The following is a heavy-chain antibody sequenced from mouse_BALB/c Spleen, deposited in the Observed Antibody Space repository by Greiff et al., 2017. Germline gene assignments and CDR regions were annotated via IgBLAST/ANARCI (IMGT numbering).Heavy chain of an antibody. Sequence: EVQLQQSGAELVRSGASVKLSCTASGFNIKDYYMHWVKQRPEQGLEWIGWIDPENGDTEYAPKFQGKATMTADTSSNTAYLQLSSLTSEDTAVYYGNAWMYDGYGYWGQGTRGTVAA. V-gene: IGHV14-4*02. CDR2: IDPENGDT. J-gene: IGHJ3*01. CDR1: GFNIKDYY. D-gene: IGHD2-3*01. CDR3: NAWMYDGYGY.